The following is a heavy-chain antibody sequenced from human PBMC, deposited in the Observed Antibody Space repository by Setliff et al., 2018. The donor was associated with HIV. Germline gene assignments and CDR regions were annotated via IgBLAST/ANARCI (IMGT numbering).Heavy chain of an antibody. V-gene: IGHV1-69*13. CDR2: IIPVLGAP. J-gene: IGHJ1*01. Sequence: SVKVSCKASGGIFSTSAINWVRQAPGQGLEWMGGIIPVLGAPDYAQKFRGRVTITADESTTTAYMELSSLRSEDTAVYYCARLISADYYDISSYFQHWGQGTLVTVSS. D-gene: IGHD3-22*01. CDR1: GGIFSTSA. CDR3: ARLISADYYDISSYFQH.